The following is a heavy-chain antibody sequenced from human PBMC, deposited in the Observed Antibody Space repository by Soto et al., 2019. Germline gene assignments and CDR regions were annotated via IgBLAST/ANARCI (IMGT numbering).Heavy chain of an antibody. CDR1: GGSVRSGSHY. Sequence: PSETLSLTCTVSGGSVRSGSHYWSWIRRPPGKGLEWIGYIYYSGSTNYNPSLKSRVIISVDTSKNQFSLKLSSVTAADTAVYYCARGYYGSESGGYYFDYWGQGTLVTVSS. CDR2: IYYSGST. CDR3: ARGYYGSESGGYYFDY. J-gene: IGHJ4*02. V-gene: IGHV4-61*01. D-gene: IGHD3-10*01.